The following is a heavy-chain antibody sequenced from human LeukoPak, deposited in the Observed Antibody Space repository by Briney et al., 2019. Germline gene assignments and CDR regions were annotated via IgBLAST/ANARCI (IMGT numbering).Heavy chain of an antibody. V-gene: IGHV1-2*06. CDR1: GYTFTGYY. J-gene: IGHJ4*02. CDR2: INPNSGGT. Sequence: ASVKVSCKASGYTFTGYYMHWVRQAPGQGLELMGRINPNSGGTNYAQKFQGRVTMTRDTSISTAYMELSRLRSDDTAVYYCARDPVIAAAGTTHDYWGQGTLVTVSS. CDR3: ARDPVIAAAGTTHDY. D-gene: IGHD6-13*01.